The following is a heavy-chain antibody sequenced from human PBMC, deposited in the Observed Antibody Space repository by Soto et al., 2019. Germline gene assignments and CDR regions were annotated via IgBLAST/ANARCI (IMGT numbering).Heavy chain of an antibody. CDR2: INPNSGGT. V-gene: IGHV1-2*02. D-gene: IGHD3-3*01. CDR3: AIGNYEFWSGYLRDYYYYGLDV. Sequence: QVQLVQSGAEVKKPGASVKVSCKASGYTFTGYYMHWVRPAPGQGLAWMGWINPNSGGTNYAQKFQGRVTMTRDTSISTAYMELSRLRSDDTAVYYWAIGNYEFWSGYLRDYYYYGLDVWGQGTTVTVSS. CDR1: GYTFTGYY. J-gene: IGHJ6*02.